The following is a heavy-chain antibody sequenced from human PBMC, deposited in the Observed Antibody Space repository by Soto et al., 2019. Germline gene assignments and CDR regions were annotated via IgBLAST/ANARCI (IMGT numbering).Heavy chain of an antibody. CDR3: AREEAVAAMYFQH. V-gene: IGHV3-30-3*01. J-gene: IGHJ1*01. D-gene: IGHD6-19*01. Sequence: QVQLVESGGGVVQPGRSLRLSCAASGFTFSSYAMHLVRQAPGKGLERVAVISYDGSNKYYADSVKGRFTISRDNSRNTLYLQMNSLRAEDTAVYYCAREEAVAAMYFQHWGQGTLVTVSS. CDR2: ISYDGSNK. CDR1: GFTFSSYA.